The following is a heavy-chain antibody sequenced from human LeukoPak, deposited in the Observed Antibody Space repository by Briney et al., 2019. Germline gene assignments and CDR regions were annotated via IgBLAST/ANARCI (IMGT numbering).Heavy chain of an antibody. J-gene: IGHJ5*02. CDR1: GGTFSSYA. D-gene: IGHD6-13*01. CDR3: SVALQLTNWFDP. V-gene: IGHV1-69*13. Sequence: ASVKVSCKASGGTFSSYAISWVRQAPGQGLEWMGGIIPIFGTANYAQKFQGRVTITADESTSTAYMELSSLRSEDTAVYYCSVALQLTNWFDPWGQGTLVTVSS. CDR2: IIPIFGTA.